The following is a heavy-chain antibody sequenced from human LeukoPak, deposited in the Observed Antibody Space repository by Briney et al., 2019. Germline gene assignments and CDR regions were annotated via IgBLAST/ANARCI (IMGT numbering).Heavy chain of an antibody. V-gene: IGHV4-34*01. J-gene: IGHJ4*02. CDR3: ARGRSNEYGDYDY. Sequence: SETLSLTCAVYGGSFSGYSWSWIRQPPGKGLEWIGEINQSGSTNYNPSVRGRVTVSEDTSINQFSLKLNSVTAADTAVYYCARGRSNEYGDYDYWGQGTLVTVSS. CDR2: INQSGST. CDR1: GGSFSGYS. D-gene: IGHD4-17*01.